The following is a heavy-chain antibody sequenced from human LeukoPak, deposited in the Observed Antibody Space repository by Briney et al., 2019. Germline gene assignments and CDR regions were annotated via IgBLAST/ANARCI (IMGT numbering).Heavy chain of an antibody. CDR3: ARCRGVRGVISRYYYYYYMDV. V-gene: IGHV4-38-2*02. Sequence: SETLSLTCTVSGYSISSGYYWGWIRQPPGKGLEWIGSIYHSGSTYYNPSLKSRVTISVDTSKNQFSLKLSSVTAADTAVYYCARCRGVRGVISRYYYYYYMDVWGKGTTVTVSS. J-gene: IGHJ6*03. CDR2: IYHSGST. D-gene: IGHD3-10*01. CDR1: GYSISSGYY.